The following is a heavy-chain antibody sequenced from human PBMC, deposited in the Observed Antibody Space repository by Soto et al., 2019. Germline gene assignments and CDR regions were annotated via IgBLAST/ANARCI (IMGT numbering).Heavy chain of an antibody. CDR2: IIPILGIA. CDR3: ARVLYSGSYYTFDY. Sequence: QVQLVQSGAEVKKPGSSVKVSCKASGGTFSSYTISWVRQAPGQGLEWMGRIIPILGIANYAQKFQGRVTITADKSTSTAYMELSSLRSEDTAVYYCARVLYSGSYYTFDYWGQGTLVTVSS. CDR1: GGTFSSYT. J-gene: IGHJ4*02. V-gene: IGHV1-69*02. D-gene: IGHD1-26*01.